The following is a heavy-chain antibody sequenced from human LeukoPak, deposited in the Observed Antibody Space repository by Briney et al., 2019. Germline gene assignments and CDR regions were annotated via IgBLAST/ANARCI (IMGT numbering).Heavy chain of an antibody. Sequence: SETLSLTCTVSGGSVSNYYWSWIRQPPGKGLECIGYIYLFGSTNYNPSLKSRATISVDTSKNQFSLKLSSVTAADTAVYFCARRDYFGSVSYYWGQGTLVTVCS. J-gene: IGHJ4*02. D-gene: IGHD3-10*01. CDR3: ARRDYFGSVSYY. CDR1: GGSVSNYY. V-gene: IGHV4-59*08. CDR2: IYLFGST.